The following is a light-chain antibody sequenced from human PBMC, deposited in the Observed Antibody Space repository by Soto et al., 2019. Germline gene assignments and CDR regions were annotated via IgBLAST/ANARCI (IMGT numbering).Light chain of an antibody. CDR2: AAS. Sequence: DIQMPQSPSSLSASVGDRVTITCRASQGLSNYLAWFQQKPGKAPTSLIYAASSLQSAVPSKFSGSGSGTDFTLTISSLQPEDFATYYCQQYNSYPLTFGGGTKVEIK. J-gene: IGKJ4*01. CDR1: QGLSNY. CDR3: QQYNSYPLT. V-gene: IGKV1-16*02.